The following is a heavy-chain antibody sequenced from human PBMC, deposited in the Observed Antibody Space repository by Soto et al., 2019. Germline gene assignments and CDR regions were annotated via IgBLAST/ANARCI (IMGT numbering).Heavy chain of an antibody. J-gene: IGHJ4*02. CDR2: ISGSGDST. Sequence: EVQLLESGGGLVQPGGSLRLSCAASGLTFSSYAMSWVRQAPGKGLEWVSAISGSGDSTYYADSVKGRFTISRDNSNNTLYLQMNGLRAEDTAVYYCAKGAKYYDFWSAYADYWGQGTLVTVSS. CDR1: GLTFSSYA. CDR3: AKGAKYYDFWSAYADY. V-gene: IGHV3-23*01. D-gene: IGHD3-3*01.